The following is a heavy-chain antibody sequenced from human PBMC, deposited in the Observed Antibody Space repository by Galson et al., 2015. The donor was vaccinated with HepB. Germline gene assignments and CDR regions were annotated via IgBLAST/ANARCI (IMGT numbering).Heavy chain of an antibody. J-gene: IGHJ5*02. D-gene: IGHD1-1*01. CDR1: GFTFSSYA. CDR3: ASQRTILGFWFDP. CDR2: ISGSGGST. Sequence: SLRLSCAASGFTFSSYAMSWVRQAPGKGLEWVSAISGSGGSTYYADSVKGRFTISRDNSKNTLYLQMNSLRAEDTAVYYCASQRTILGFWFDPWGQGTLVTVSS. V-gene: IGHV3-23*01.